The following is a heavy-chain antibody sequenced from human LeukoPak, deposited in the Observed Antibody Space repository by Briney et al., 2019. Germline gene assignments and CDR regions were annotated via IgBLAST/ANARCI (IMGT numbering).Heavy chain of an antibody. CDR1: GFTFSSYG. D-gene: IGHD6-13*01. CDR3: ASSSSWRSYYYYYMDV. V-gene: IGHV3-23*01. J-gene: IGHJ6*03. Sequence: GGSLRLSCAASGFTFSSYGMSWVRQAPGKGLEWVSAISGSGGSTYYADSVKGRFTISRDNSKNTLYLQMNSLRAEDTAVYYCASSSSWRSYYYYYMDVWGKGTTVTISS. CDR2: ISGSGGST.